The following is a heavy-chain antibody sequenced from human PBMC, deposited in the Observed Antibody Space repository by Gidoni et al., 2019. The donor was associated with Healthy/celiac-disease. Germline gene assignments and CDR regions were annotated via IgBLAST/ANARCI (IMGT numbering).Heavy chain of an antibody. CDR3: ARGQSTVAGTGNQSWRFDY. D-gene: IGHD6-19*01. Sequence: QVQLVQSGAEVKKPGASVKVSCKASGYTFTSYAMHWVRQAPGQRLEWMGWINAGNGNTKYSQKFQGRVTITRDTSASTAYMELSSLRSEDTAVYYCARGQSTVAGTGNQSWRFDYWGQGTLVTVSS. CDR2: INAGNGNT. J-gene: IGHJ4*02. CDR1: GYTFTSYA. V-gene: IGHV1-3*01.